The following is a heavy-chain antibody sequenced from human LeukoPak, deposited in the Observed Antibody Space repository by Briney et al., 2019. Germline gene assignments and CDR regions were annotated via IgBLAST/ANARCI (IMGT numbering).Heavy chain of an antibody. Sequence: PSETLSLTCTVSGGSISSSPYYWGWIRQPPGKGLEWIGSIYYSGATHYNPSLESRVTISVDTSKNQFSLKLASVTAADTAIYYCAKGAGGFSYYNWFDPWGQGTLVTVSS. D-gene: IGHD5-18*01. CDR3: AKGAGGFSYYNWFDP. V-gene: IGHV4-39*07. CDR2: IYYSGAT. CDR1: GGSISSSPYY. J-gene: IGHJ5*02.